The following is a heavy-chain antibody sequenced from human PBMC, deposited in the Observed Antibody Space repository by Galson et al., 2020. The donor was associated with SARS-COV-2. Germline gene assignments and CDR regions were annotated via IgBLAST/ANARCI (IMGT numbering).Heavy chain of an antibody. V-gene: IGHV4-38-2*02. CDR1: GYSISSGYY. J-gene: IGHJ5*02. CDR2: IYHSGST. D-gene: IGHD6-13*01. Sequence: SETLSLTCTVSGYSISSGYYWGWIRQPPGKGLEWIGSIYHSGSTYYNPSLKSRVTISVDTSKNQFSLKLSSVTAADTAVYYCARARRIGDSSGAISSSQLFDPWGQGTLVTVSS. CDR3: ARARRIGDSSGAISSSQLFDP.